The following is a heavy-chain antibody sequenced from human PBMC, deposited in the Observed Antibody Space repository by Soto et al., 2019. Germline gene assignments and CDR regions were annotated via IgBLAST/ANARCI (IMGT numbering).Heavy chain of an antibody. D-gene: IGHD6-19*01. CDR3: ARDSWGIAVPLYYYGMDV. Sequence: SVKVSCKASGGTFSSYAISWVRQAPGQGLEWMGGIIPIFGTANYAQKFQGRVTITADESTSTAYMELSSLRSEDTAMYYCARDSWGIAVPLYYYGMDVWGQGTTVTVSS. V-gene: IGHV1-69*13. CDR2: IIPIFGTA. CDR1: GGTFSSYA. J-gene: IGHJ6*02.